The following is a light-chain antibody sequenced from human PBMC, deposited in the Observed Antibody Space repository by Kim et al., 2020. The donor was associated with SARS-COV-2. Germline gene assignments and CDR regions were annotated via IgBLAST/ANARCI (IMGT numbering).Light chain of an antibody. CDR2: DTS. J-gene: IGKJ2*01. Sequence: VSPGESASLSCRARRGVGSNLAWYQHKPGQAPRLLIFDTSKRATGVPARFSGSGSGTLFTLTISDLQSEDFAFYYCQQYMNWPPYTFGQGTKLEI. CDR3: QQYMNWPPYT. CDR1: RGVGSN. V-gene: IGKV3-15*01.